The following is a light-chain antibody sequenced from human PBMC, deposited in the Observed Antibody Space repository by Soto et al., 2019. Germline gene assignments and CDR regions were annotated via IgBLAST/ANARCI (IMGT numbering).Light chain of an antibody. J-gene: IGKJ5*01. CDR2: LGS. Sequence: DIVMTQSPLSLSVTPGEPASISCRSSQSLLHSNAYNYLNWYLQKPGQSPQLLIYLGSNRASGVPDRFSGSGSGTDFTLKISRVEAEDVGVYYCMQPLQTPITFGQGIRLEIK. CDR3: MQPLQTPIT. CDR1: QSLLHSNAYNY. V-gene: IGKV2-28*01.